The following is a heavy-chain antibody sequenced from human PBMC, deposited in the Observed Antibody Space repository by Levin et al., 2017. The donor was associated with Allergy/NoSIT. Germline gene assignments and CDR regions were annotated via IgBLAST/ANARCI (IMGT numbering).Heavy chain of an antibody. CDR2: INGDGSST. V-gene: IGHV3-74*01. J-gene: IGHJ4*02. Sequence: GGSLRLSCAASGFTFSSYWMHWVRQAPGKGLVWVSRINGDGSSTNYADSVKGRFTISRDNAKNTLYLQMNSLRAEDTAVYYCARVGFTYGRYYDYWGQGTLVTVSS. CDR1: GFTFSSYW. CDR3: ARVGFTYGRYYDY. D-gene: IGHD5-18*01.